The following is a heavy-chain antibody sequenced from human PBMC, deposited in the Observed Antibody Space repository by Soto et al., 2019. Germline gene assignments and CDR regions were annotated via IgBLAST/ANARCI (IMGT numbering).Heavy chain of an antibody. D-gene: IGHD1-26*01. CDR2: ISGSGRTI. CDR1: GFTFSSYA. Sequence: GGSLRLSCAASGFTFSSYAMSWVRQAPGKGLEWVSSISGSGRTIYHADSMRGRFAISRDNSKNSLYLQLNNLRVDDTAVYYCAKVGPSYYYGMDVWGQGTTVTVSS. J-gene: IGHJ6*02. V-gene: IGHV3-23*01. CDR3: AKVGPSYYYGMDV.